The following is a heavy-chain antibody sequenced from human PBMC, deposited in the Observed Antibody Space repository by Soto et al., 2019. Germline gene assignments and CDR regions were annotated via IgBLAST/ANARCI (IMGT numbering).Heavy chain of an antibody. CDR2: INNGGTST. CDR1: GFVFGDYY. CDR3: ARERGNPGTSDI. V-gene: IGHV3-11*01. J-gene: IGHJ3*02. Sequence: PGGSLRLSCAASGFVFGDYYMSWIRQAPGKGLKWISYINNGGTSTSYVGSVKGRLTISRDNAKNLLYLQMHNLTVDDTAIYYCARERGNPGTSDIWGNGTVVTVSS.